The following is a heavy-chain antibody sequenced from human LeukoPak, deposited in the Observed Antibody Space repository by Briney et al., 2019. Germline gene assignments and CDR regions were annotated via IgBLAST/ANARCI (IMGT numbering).Heavy chain of an antibody. D-gene: IGHD1-1*01. J-gene: IGHJ4*02. CDR2: IRHSDGST. Sequence: GSLILSCAASGFTFSSYAMHLVRAAPGKGLEWVSVIRHSDGSTYYADAVKGRFTISSDKSKNTLFLQMNSLRAEDTALYYCGKGLETESRLDSWGQGTLVTVSS. CDR1: GFTFSSYA. CDR3: GKGLETESRLDS. V-gene: IGHV3-23*01.